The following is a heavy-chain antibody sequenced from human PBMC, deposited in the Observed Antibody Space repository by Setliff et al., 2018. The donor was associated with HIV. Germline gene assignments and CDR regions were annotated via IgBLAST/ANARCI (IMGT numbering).Heavy chain of an antibody. CDR3: ASDSPTVRFEELSEHFYFYMDV. J-gene: IGHJ6*03. D-gene: IGHD3-10*01. CDR2: IIPIYGTA. Sequence: ASVKVSCKASGGAFSTFAFNWVRQAPGQGLEWMGGIIPIYGTANYAQRFLGRATITADGSSSTMELTSLRSEDTAVYYCASDSPTVRFEELSEHFYFYMDVWGRGTPVTVSS. V-gene: IGHV1-69*13. CDR1: GGAFSTFA.